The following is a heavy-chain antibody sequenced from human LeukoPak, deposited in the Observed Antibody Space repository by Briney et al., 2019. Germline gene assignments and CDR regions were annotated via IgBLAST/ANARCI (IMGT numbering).Heavy chain of an antibody. V-gene: IGHV1-69*04. D-gene: IGHD4-23*01. CDR3: ASSCTVVTPGAFDI. Sequence: SVKVSCKASGGTFSSYAISWVRQAPGQGLEWMGRIIPILGIANYAQKFQGRVTITADKSTSTAYMELSSLRSEDTAVYYCASSCTVVTPGAFDIWGQGTMVTVSS. J-gene: IGHJ3*02. CDR2: IIPILGIA. CDR1: GGTFSSYA.